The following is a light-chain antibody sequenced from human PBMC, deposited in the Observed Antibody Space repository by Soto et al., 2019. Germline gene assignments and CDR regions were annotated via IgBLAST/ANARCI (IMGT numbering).Light chain of an antibody. CDR3: QQYNNWPPRT. Sequence: EIVMTQSPATLSASPGERATITCRASQSVSSNLAWYQQKPGQAPRLLIYGASTRDTGIPARFSGSGSGTEFTLTISSLQSEDFAVYYCQQYNNWPPRTFGEGTKVEIK. CDR2: GAS. V-gene: IGKV3-15*01. CDR1: QSVSSN. J-gene: IGKJ4*02.